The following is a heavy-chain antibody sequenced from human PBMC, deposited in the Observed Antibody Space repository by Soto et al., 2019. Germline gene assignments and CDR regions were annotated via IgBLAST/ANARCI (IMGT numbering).Heavy chain of an antibody. Sequence: ASVKVSCKASGGTFSSYAISWVRQAPGQGLEWMGGIIPIFGTANYAQKFQGRVTITADESTSTAYMELSSLGSEDTAVYYCARVGCSGGSCYSGPLDYWGQGTLVTVSS. CDR3: ARVGCSGGSCYSGPLDY. V-gene: IGHV1-69*13. D-gene: IGHD2-15*01. J-gene: IGHJ4*02. CDR2: IIPIFGTA. CDR1: GGTFSSYA.